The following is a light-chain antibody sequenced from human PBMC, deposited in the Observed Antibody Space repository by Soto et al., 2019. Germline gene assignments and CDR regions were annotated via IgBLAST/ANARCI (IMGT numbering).Light chain of an antibody. V-gene: IGKV3-15*01. CDR2: GAS. CDR1: QSVGSY. J-gene: IGKJ1*01. Sequence: EIVLTQSPATLSLAPGERATLSFRSSQSVGSYLAWYQQSPGQAPRLLIYGASTRATGIPARFSGSGSETEFTLTISSLQAEDSAVYFCQQYNNWPTWTFGQGTKVDIK. CDR3: QQYNNWPTWT.